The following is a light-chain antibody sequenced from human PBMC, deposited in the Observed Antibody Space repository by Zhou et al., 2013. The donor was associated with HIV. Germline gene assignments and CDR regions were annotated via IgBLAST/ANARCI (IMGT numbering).Light chain of an antibody. CDR1: QSVRSD. V-gene: IGKV3-15*01. J-gene: IGKJ5*01. CDR3: LHYGSSSIT. CDR2: GAS. Sequence: EIVMTQSPATLSVSPGERAILSCRASQSVRSDLAWYQQKPGQAPRLLIYGASTRATGIPARFSGSGSGTEFTLTFSRLEPEDFAVYYCLHYGSSSITFGQGTRLDIK.